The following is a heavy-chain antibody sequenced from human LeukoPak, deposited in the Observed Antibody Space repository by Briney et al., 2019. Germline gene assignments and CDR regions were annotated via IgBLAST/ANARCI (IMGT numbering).Heavy chain of an antibody. Sequence: SETLSLTCTVSGGSISSGDYYWSWIRQPPGKGLEWIGYIYYSGSTYYNPSLKSRVTKSVDTSKNQFSLKLSSVTAADTAVYYCARGQYYDSSGYYFYYYYDMDVWGQGTTVTVSS. V-gene: IGHV4-30-4*01. CDR2: IYYSGST. CDR3: ARGQYYDSSGYYFYYYYDMDV. J-gene: IGHJ6*02. CDR1: GGSISSGDYY. D-gene: IGHD3-22*01.